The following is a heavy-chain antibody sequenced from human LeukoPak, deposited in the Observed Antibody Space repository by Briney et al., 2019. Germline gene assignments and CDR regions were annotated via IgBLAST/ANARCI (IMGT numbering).Heavy chain of an antibody. V-gene: IGHV3-72*01. CDR2: TRNKANSYTT. CDR1: GFTFSDHY. D-gene: IGHD3-22*01. J-gene: IGHJ6*03. CDR3: ARAVTYYYDSSGYRYYNYMDV. Sequence: GGSLRLSCAASGFTFSDHYMDWVRQAPGKGLEWVGRTRNKANSYTTEYAASVKGRFTISRDDSKNSLYLQMNSLKTEDTAVYYCARAVTYYYDSSGYRYYNYMDVWGKGTTVTVSS.